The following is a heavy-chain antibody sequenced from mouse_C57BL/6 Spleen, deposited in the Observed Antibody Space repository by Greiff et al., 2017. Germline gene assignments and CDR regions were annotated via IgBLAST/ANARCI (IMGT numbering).Heavy chain of an antibody. CDR2: IYPRSGNT. D-gene: IGHD2-4*01. J-gene: IGHJ2*01. Sequence: QVQLQQSGAELARPGASVKLSCKASGYTFTSYGISWVKQRTGQGLEWIGEIYPRSGNTCYNEKFKGKATLTADKSSSTAYMELRSLTSEDSAVYFCARTYDYDVEYYFDYWGQGTTLTVSS. CDR1: GYTFTSYG. CDR3: ARTYDYDVEYYFDY. V-gene: IGHV1-81*01.